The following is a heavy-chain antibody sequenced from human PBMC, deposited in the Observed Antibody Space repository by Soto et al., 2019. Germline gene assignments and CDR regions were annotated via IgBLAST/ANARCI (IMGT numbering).Heavy chain of an antibody. V-gene: IGHV3-11*06. CDR3: ARGGSDFDY. D-gene: IGHD3-10*01. Sequence: QVQLVESGGGLVKPGGSLRLSCAASGFIFSGYHMSWIRQAPGKGLEWVSHIGTSDSYTNYADSVRGRFTISRDNAKTSLYLQMNSLRADDTAVYYRARGGSDFDYWGQGTLVTVSS. J-gene: IGHJ4*02. CDR2: IGTSDSYT. CDR1: GFIFSGYH.